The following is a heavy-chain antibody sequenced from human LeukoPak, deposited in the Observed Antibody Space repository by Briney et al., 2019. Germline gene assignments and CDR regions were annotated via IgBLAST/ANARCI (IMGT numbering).Heavy chain of an antibody. V-gene: IGHV4-31*03. D-gene: IGHD3-22*01. Sequence: PSQTLSLTCTVSGGSISSGGYYWSWIRQHPGKGLEWIGYIYYTGSTNYNPSLKSRVTISVDTSKNQFSLKLSSVTAADTAVYYCARLPRNYYDSSGLSWFDPWGQGTLVTVSS. CDR3: ARLPRNYYDSSGLSWFDP. CDR1: GGSISSGGYY. J-gene: IGHJ5*02. CDR2: IYYTGST.